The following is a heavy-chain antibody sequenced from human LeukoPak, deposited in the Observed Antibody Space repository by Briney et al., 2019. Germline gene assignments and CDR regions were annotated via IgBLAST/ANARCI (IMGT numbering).Heavy chain of an antibody. J-gene: IGHJ5*02. D-gene: IGHD6-19*01. CDR1: GYTFINYA. CDR2: ISAHNGDT. Sequence: ASVKVSCKASGYTFINYAISWVRQAPGQGLEWMGWISAHNGDTNYARKFRGRVTLTTDTSTSTAYMELRSLRSDDTAVYYCARGLYSSGLNWFDPWGQGTLVTVSS. CDR3: ARGLYSSGLNWFDP. V-gene: IGHV1-18*01.